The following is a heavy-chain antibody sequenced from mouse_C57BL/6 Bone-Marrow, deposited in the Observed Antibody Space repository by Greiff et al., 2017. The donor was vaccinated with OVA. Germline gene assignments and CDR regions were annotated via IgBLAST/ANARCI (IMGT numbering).Heavy chain of an antibody. CDR2: IDPSDSET. J-gene: IGHJ2*01. Sequence: VQLQQPGAELVRPGSSVKLSCKASGYTFTSYWMHWVKQRPIQGLEWIGNIDPSDSETHYNQKFKDKATLTVDKSSSTAYMQLSSLTSEDSAVYYCARYTTVVATKATLYFDYWGQGTTLTVSS. CDR3: ARYTTVVATKATLYFDY. D-gene: IGHD1-1*01. V-gene: IGHV1-52*01. CDR1: GYTFTSYW.